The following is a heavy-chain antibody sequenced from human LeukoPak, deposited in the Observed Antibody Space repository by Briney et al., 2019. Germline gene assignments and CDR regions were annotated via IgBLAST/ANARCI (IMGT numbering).Heavy chain of an antibody. Sequence: SETLSLTCTVSGGSISSGGYYWSWIRQHPGKGLEWIGYIYYSGSTYYNPSLKSRVTISVDTSKNQFSLKLSPVTAADTAVYYCARVRSGGNYFDYWGQGTLVTVSS. V-gene: IGHV4-31*03. J-gene: IGHJ4*02. CDR3: ARVRSGGNYFDY. CDR1: GGSISSGGYY. D-gene: IGHD3-16*01. CDR2: IYYSGST.